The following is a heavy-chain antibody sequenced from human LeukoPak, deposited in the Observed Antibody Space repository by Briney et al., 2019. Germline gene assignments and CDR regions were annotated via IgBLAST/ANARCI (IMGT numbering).Heavy chain of an antibody. J-gene: IGHJ6*02. CDR1: GGSISTYY. Sequence: SETLSLTCTVSGGSISTYYWNWIRQPPGKGLEWIGYIYHSGSTNYNPSLKSRVTISVDTSKNQFSLKLSSVTAADTAVYYCARATPYYYYGMDVWGQGTTVTVSS. CDR2: IYHSGST. V-gene: IGHV4-59*01. CDR3: ARATPYYYYGMDV.